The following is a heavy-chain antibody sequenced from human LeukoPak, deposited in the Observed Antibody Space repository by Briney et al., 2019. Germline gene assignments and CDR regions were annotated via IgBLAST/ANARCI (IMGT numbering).Heavy chain of an antibody. CDR1: GGSISSYY. J-gene: IGHJ6*03. CDR2: IYYRGST. V-gene: IGHV4-59*01. CDR3: ARSPWSGYYTNYYYYYYMDV. D-gene: IGHD3-3*01. Sequence: PSETLSLTCTVSGGSISSYYWSWIRQPPGKGLEWIGYIYYRGSTNYNPSLESRVTISVDTSKNQFSLKLSSVTAADTAVYYCARSPWSGYYTNYYYYYYMDVWGKGTTVTVSS.